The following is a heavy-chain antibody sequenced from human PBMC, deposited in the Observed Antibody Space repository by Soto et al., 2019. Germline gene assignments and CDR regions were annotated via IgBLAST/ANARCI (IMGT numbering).Heavy chain of an antibody. CDR3: AKDRRGLVYDILTGYSPVDY. V-gene: IGHV3-30*18. CDR1: GFTFSSYG. D-gene: IGHD3-9*01. Sequence: HPGGSLRLSCAASGFTFSSYGMHWVRQAPGKGLEWVAVISYDGGNKYYADSVKGRFTISRDNSKNTLYLQMNSLRAEDTAVYYCAKDRRGLVYDILTGYSPVDYWGPGTLVTVSS. J-gene: IGHJ4*02. CDR2: ISYDGGNK.